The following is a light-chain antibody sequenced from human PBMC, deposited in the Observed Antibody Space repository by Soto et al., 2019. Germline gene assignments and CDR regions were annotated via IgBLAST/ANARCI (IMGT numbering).Light chain of an antibody. CDR3: QQCYNIPLT. CDR2: AAS. Sequence: DIQMTQSPSSLSASVGDRVTITCRASQTSSTYVNWYQQKLGKAPNQLNYAASNLQSGVPSRFSGSGSGTDFTLTISSLQPEDSATYFCQQCYNIPLTFGGGTKVEVK. CDR1: QTSSTY. V-gene: IGKV1-39*01. J-gene: IGKJ4*01.